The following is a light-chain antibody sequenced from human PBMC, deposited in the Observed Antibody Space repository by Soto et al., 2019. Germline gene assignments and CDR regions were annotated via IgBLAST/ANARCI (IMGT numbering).Light chain of an antibody. V-gene: IGLV2-14*01. CDR3: SSYTSSSTLWV. CDR2: EVS. J-gene: IGLJ3*02. Sequence: QSVLTQPASVSGSPGQSITISCTGTSSDVGGYNYVSWYQQHPGKALKLMIYEVSNRPSGVSNRFSGSKSGNTASLTISGLQAEDEADYYCSSYTSSSTLWVFGGGTKLTVL. CDR1: SSDVGGYNY.